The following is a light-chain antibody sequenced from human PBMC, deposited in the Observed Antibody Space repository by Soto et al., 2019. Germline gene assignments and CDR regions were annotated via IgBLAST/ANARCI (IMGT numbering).Light chain of an antibody. CDR2: EVS. Sequence: QSALTQPPSASGSPGQSVTIYCTGTSSDVGGYNYVSWYQQHPGKAPKLMIYEVSKRPSGVPDRCSGSKSGNTASLTVSGHQAEDEGDYYCSSYAGSNNLVFGGGTKLTVL. V-gene: IGLV2-8*01. CDR3: SSYAGSNNLV. J-gene: IGLJ2*01. CDR1: SSDVGGYNY.